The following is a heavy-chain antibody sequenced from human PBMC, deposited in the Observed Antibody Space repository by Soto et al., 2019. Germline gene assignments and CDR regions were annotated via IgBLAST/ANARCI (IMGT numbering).Heavy chain of an antibody. CDR3: ARGPFRTSAMDV. CDR2: TIPALGKT. CDR1: VYNLKKNV. V-gene: IGHV1-69*10. Sequence: SVKVSCKTSVYNLKKNVSTWVRQAPGQGLEWMGGTIPALGKTHYIEKFQGRVTITVDDATRTVYMEVRDLTYEDTAIYYCARGPFRTSAMDVWGQGTTVPVYS. J-gene: IGHJ6*02. D-gene: IGHD3-10*01.